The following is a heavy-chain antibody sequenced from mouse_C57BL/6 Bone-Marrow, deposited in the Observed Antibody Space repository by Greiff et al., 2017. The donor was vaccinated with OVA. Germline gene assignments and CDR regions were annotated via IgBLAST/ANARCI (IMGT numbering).Heavy chain of an antibody. Sequence: EVQLQQSGPVLVKPGASVKMSCKASGYTFTDYYMNWVKQSHGKSLEWIGVINPYNGGTSYNQKFKGKATLTVDKSSSTAYMELNSLTSADSADYYCARQGLGRSYFDYWGQGTTLTGSS. CDR3: ARQGLGRSYFDY. J-gene: IGHJ2*01. CDR2: INPYNGGT. D-gene: IGHD4-1*01. V-gene: IGHV1-19*01. CDR1: GYTFTDYY.